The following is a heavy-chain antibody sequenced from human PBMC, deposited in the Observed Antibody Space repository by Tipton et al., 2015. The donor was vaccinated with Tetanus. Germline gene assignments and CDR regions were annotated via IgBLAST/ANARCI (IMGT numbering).Heavy chain of an antibody. CDR3: AGDADMWATRPAFDI. D-gene: IGHD1-26*01. CDR2: IIPSGGTT. Sequence: QLVQSGPEVKKPGASVKVSCQASGYTFINHNMHWVRQAPGQGLEWKGIIIPSGGTTRHAQRLQGRVTMTRDTSTNTVYMELSSLRSADTALFFCAGDADMWATRPAFDIWGQGTMVTVSS. V-gene: IGHV1-46*01. J-gene: IGHJ3*02. CDR1: GYTFINHN.